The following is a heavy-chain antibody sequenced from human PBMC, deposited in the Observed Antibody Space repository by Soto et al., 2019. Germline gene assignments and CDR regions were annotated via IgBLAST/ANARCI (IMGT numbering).Heavy chain of an antibody. CDR3: ARGDSTDCSIVVCSFFYNHHMDV. Sequence: GGSVKVSCKASGYSFTDYHIHWGGQAPGQGHEGLGRINPKSGGTSTAQKVQGGGTMTTDTSITTASMELTRLTSDDTAIYYCARGDSTDCSIVVCSFFYNHHMDVRGQRYTVTVYS. CDR1: GYSFTDYH. CDR2: INPKSGGT. J-gene: IGHJ6*02. D-gene: IGHD3-16*02. V-gene: IGHV1-2*06.